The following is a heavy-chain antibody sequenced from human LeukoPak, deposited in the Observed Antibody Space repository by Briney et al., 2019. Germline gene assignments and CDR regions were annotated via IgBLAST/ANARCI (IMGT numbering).Heavy chain of an antibody. Sequence: GASVKVSCKASGYTFTSYYMHWVRQAPGQGLEWMGIINPSGGSTSYAQKFQGRVTMTRDTFTSTVYMELSSLRSEDTAVYFCGRVDMATTKDYWGQGTLVTVSS. J-gene: IGHJ4*02. D-gene: IGHD5-24*01. CDR3: GRVDMATTKDY. V-gene: IGHV1-46*01. CDR2: INPSGGST. CDR1: GYTFTSYY.